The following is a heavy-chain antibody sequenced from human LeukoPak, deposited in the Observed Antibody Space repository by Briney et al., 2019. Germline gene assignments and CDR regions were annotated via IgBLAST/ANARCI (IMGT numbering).Heavy chain of an antibody. CDR3: ARGGYDFWSGYYRPDAFDI. J-gene: IGHJ3*02. CDR2: ISGSGGST. Sequence: GGSLRLSCAASGFTFSSYAMSWVRQAPGKGLEWVSAISGSGGSTYYADSVKGRFTISRDNAKNSLYLQMNSLRAEDTAVYYCARGGYDFWSGYYRPDAFDIWGQGTMVTVSS. V-gene: IGHV3-23*01. D-gene: IGHD3-3*01. CDR1: GFTFSSYA.